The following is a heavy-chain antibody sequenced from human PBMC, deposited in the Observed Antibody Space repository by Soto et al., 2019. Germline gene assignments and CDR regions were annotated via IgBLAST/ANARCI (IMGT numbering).Heavy chain of an antibody. D-gene: IGHD2-15*01. Sequence: ASVKVSCKASGYTFTSYAMHWVRQAPGQRLEWMGWINAGNGNTKYSQKFQGRVTITRDTSASTAYMELSSLRSEDTAVYYCARELDIVVVVAATGGAFDIWGQGTMVTVSS. CDR1: GYTFTSYA. J-gene: IGHJ3*02. CDR2: INAGNGNT. CDR3: ARELDIVVVVAATGGAFDI. V-gene: IGHV1-3*01.